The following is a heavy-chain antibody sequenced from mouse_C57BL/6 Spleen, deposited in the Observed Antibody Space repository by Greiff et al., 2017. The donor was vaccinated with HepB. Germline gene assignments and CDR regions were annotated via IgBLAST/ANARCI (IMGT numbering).Heavy chain of an antibody. J-gene: IGHJ4*01. CDR1: GYAFSSSW. CDR3: VDGFYYAMDY. Sequence: LQESGPELVKPGASVKISCKASGYAFSSSWMNWVKQRPGKGLEWIGRIYPGDGDTNYNGKFKGKATLTADKSSSTAYMQLSSLTSEDSAVYFCVDGFYYAMDYWGQGTSVTVSS. V-gene: IGHV1-82*01. D-gene: IGHD2-3*01. CDR2: IYPGDGDT.